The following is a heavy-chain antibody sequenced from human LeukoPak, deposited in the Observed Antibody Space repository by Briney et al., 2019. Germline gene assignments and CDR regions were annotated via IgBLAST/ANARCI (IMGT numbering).Heavy chain of an antibody. V-gene: IGHV3-20*04. CDR2: INWNGGST. CDR3: ARGSPWGSYRFDGYYFDY. D-gene: IGHD3-16*02. Sequence: RSGGSLRLSCAASGFTFDDYGMSWVRHAPGKGLEWVSGINWNGGSTGYADSVKGRFTISRDNAKNSLYLQMNSLRAEDTALYYCARGSPWGSYRFDGYYFDYWGQGTLVTVSS. J-gene: IGHJ4*02. CDR1: GFTFDDYG.